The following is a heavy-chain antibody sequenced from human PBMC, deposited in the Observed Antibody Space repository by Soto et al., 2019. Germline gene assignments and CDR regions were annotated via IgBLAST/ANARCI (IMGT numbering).Heavy chain of an antibody. Sequence: QVQLVESGGGLIKPGGSLRLSCAASGFTFSDYYMSCIRQAPGKGLEWVSYISSSGSTIYYADSVKGRFTISRDNAKNSLYLQMNSLRAEDTAVYYCARGNQRNEWPYLLYYYYGMDVWGQGTTVTVSS. V-gene: IGHV3-11*01. J-gene: IGHJ6*02. CDR2: ISSSGSTI. CDR1: GFTFSDYY. D-gene: IGHD1-1*01. CDR3: ARGNQRNEWPYLLYYYYGMDV.